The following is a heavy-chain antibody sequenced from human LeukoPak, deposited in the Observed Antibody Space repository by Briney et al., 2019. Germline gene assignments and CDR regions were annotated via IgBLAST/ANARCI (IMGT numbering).Heavy chain of an antibody. CDR2: IYHSGST. CDR1: GGSISSSNW. J-gene: IGHJ4*02. D-gene: IGHD6-13*01. V-gene: IGHV4-4*02. CDR3: ARASSSWYAVDY. Sequence: SETLSLTCAVSGGSISSSNWWSWVRPPPGKGLEWIGEIYHSGSTNYNPSLKSRVTISVDKSKNQFSLKLSSVTAADTAVYYCARASSSWYAVDYWGQGTLVTVSS.